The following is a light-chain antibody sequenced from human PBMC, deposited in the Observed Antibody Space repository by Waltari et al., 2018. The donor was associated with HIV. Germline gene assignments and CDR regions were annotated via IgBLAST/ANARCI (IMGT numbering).Light chain of an antibody. J-gene: IGLJ2*01. CDR2: DVS. Sequence: QSALTQPPSMSGSPGQSVTISFTGTLSAVGSYNYLPWYKHHPGKAPNLILYDVSERPSGVPDRFSGSKSGNTASLTISGLQAEDEADYYCCSYAGTYTFVVFGGGTKLTVL. CDR3: CSYAGTYTFVV. V-gene: IGLV2-11*01. CDR1: LSAVGSYNY.